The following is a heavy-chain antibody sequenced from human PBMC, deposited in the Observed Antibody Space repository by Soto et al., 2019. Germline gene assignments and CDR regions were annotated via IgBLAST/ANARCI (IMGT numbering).Heavy chain of an antibody. CDR1: GGSISSGDYY. D-gene: IGHD3-3*01. CDR2: IYYSGGT. CDR3: ARVSTIFGVETRGMDV. J-gene: IGHJ6*02. Sequence: SETLSLTCTVSGGSISSGDYYWSWIRQPPGKGLEWIGYIYYSGGTYYNPSLKSRVTISVDTSKNQFSLKLSSVTAADTAVYYCARVSTIFGVETRGMDVWGQGTTVTVSS. V-gene: IGHV4-30-4*01.